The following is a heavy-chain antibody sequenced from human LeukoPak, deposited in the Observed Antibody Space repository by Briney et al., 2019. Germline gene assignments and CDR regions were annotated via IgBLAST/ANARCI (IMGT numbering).Heavy chain of an antibody. J-gene: IGHJ4*02. CDR2: IYYSGST. Sequence: MPSETLSLTCTVSGGSISPYYWSWIRQSPGKGLEWIGYIYYSGSTNYNPSLKSRVTISVDTSKNQFSLKLSSVTAADTAVYYCARSDSSGFDYWGQGTLVTVSS. CDR1: GGSISPYY. CDR3: ARSDSSGFDY. V-gene: IGHV4-59*01. D-gene: IGHD6-19*01.